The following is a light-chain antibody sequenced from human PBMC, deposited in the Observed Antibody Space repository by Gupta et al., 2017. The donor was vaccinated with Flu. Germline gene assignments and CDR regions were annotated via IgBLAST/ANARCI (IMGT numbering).Light chain of an antibody. Sequence: QQYPGKAPKLMIYDVSHRPSGVSNRFSGSKSGSTASLTISGLQAEDEADYYCMSFASSIAYVFGTGTKVTVL. CDR3: MSFASSIAYV. CDR2: DVS. J-gene: IGLJ1*01. V-gene: IGLV2-14*03.